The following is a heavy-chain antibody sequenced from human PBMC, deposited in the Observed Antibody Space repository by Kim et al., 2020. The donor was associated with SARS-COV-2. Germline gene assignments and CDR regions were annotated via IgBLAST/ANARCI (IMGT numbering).Heavy chain of an antibody. J-gene: IGHJ4*02. Sequence: ASVKVSCKASRYTFTSYAMHWVRQAPGQRLEWMGWINAGNGNTKYSQKFQGRVTITRDTSASTAYMELSSLRSEDTAVYYCARSSNLITIFGVVIIPREGYFDYWGQGTLVTVSS. CDR1: RYTFTSYA. D-gene: IGHD3-3*01. CDR2: INAGNGNT. CDR3: ARSSNLITIFGVVIIPREGYFDY. V-gene: IGHV1-3*01.